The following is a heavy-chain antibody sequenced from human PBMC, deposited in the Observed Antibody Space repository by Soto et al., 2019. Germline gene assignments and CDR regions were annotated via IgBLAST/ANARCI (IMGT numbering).Heavy chain of an antibody. Sequence: PGGSLRLSCAASGFTVSSNYMSWVRQAPGKGLEWVSVIYSGGSTYYADSVKGRFTISRDNSKNTLYLQMNSLRAEDTAVYYCARDGTLADVGRYYYYYYMDVWGKGTTVTVSS. CDR3: ARDGTLADVGRYYYYYYMDV. D-gene: IGHD3-10*01. CDR1: GFTVSSNY. V-gene: IGHV3-66*01. CDR2: IYSGGST. J-gene: IGHJ6*03.